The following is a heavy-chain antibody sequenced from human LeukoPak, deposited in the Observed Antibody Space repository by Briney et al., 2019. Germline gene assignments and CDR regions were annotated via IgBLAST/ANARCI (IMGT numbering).Heavy chain of an antibody. J-gene: IGHJ4*02. Sequence: PGGSLRLSCSASGFIFSSYEMTWVRQAPGKGLEWVSYISSSGTIIYYADSVKGRFTISRDNAKNSLYLQMNSLRADDTAVYYFARHTSSWGPTFEYWGQGTLVTVSS. CDR1: GFIFSSYE. D-gene: IGHD6-13*01. CDR2: ISSSGTII. CDR3: ARHTSSWGPTFEY. V-gene: IGHV3-48*03.